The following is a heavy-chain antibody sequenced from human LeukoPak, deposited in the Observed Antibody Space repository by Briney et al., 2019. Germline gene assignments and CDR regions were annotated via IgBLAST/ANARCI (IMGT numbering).Heavy chain of an antibody. CDR2: IGTSGGDI. D-gene: IGHD7-27*01. J-gene: IGHJ4*02. V-gene: IGHV3-23*01. CDR1: GFTFSSYA. CDR3: ARDPNWGSGY. Sequence: GGSLRLSCAASGFTFSSYAMSWVRQAPGKGLEWVSVIGTSGGDIHYADSVKGRFSISRDNSKNTLFLQMSSLRVDDTAVYYCARDPNWGSGYWGQGTLATVSS.